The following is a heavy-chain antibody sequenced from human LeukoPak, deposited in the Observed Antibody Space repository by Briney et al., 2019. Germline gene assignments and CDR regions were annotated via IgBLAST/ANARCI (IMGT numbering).Heavy chain of an antibody. Sequence: PGGSLRLSCAASGFTVSSNYMTWVRQAPGKGLEWVSVIYSGGSTYYADSVKGRFTISRDNSKNTLYLQMNSLRAEDTAVYYCATVNPGITMVRGGYWGQGTLVTVSS. CDR3: ATVNPGITMVRGGY. D-gene: IGHD3-10*01. CDR1: GFTVSSNY. V-gene: IGHV3-66*01. J-gene: IGHJ4*02. CDR2: IYSGGST.